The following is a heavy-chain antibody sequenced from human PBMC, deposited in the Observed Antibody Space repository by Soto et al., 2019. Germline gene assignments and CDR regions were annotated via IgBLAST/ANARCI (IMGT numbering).Heavy chain of an antibody. CDR2: ISYDGSDK. CDR3: AREYSWAVVAPGY. D-gene: IGHD3-22*01. V-gene: IGHV3-30-3*01. J-gene: IGHJ4*02. CDR1: GFTFSSYT. Sequence: GGSLRLSCAASGFTFSSYTMHWVRQTPGKGLEWVAVISYDGSDKYYADSVTGRFTISRDNSKNTLYLQMNSLRVEDTSFYYCAREYSWAVVAPGYWGQGSLVTVSS.